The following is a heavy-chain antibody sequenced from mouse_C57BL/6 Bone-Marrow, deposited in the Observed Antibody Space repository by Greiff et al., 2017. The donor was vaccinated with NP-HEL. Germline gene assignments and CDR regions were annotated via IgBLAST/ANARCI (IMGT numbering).Heavy chain of an antibody. CDR1: GYTFTSYW. D-gene: IGHD2-2*01. CDR3: AREWLRRDWYFDV. CDR2: IYPGSGST. Sequence: QVQLQQPGAELVKPGASVKMSCKASGYTFTSYWITWVKQRPGQGLEWIGDIYPGSGSTNYNKKFKSKATLTVDTSSSTAYMQLSSLTSEDSAVYYCAREWLRRDWYFDVWGTGTTVTVSS. V-gene: IGHV1-55*01. J-gene: IGHJ1*03.